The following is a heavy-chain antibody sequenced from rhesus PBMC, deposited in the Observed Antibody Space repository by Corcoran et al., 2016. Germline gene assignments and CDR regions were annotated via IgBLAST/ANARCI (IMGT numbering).Heavy chain of an antibody. CDR1: GGSISSNY. Sequence: QLQLQESGPGLVKPSETLSRTCAVSGGSISSNYWRWIRQPPGKGLEWIGRISGSGGSTDYNPSLKSRVTISTDTSKTQFSLKLSSVTAADTAVYYCARDYYNIWTGYYNAFDFWGQGLRVTVSS. V-gene: IGHV4-173*01. D-gene: IGHD3-3*01. J-gene: IGHJ3*01. CDR3: ARDYYNIWTGYYNAFDF. CDR2: ISGSGGST.